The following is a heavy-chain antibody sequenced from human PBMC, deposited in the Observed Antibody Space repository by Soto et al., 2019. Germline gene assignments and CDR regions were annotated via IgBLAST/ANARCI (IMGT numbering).Heavy chain of an antibody. CDR1: GGSISSYY. CDR2: IYYSGST. D-gene: IGHD3-3*01. V-gene: IGHV4-59*01. J-gene: IGHJ6*02. Sequence: SETLSLTCTVSGGSISSYYWSWIRQPPGKGLKWIGYIYYSGSTNYNPSIKSRVTISVDTSKNQFSLKLSSVTAADTAVYYCARGGSGYYKYYYYYGMDVWGQGTTVTVSS. CDR3: ARGGSGYYKYYYYYGMDV.